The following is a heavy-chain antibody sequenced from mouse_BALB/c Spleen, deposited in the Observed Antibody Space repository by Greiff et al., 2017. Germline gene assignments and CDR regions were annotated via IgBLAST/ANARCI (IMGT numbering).Heavy chain of an antibody. Sequence: LQQPGSELVRPGASVKLSCKASGYTFTSYWMHWVKQRPGQGLEWIGNIYPGSGSTNYDEKFKSKATLTVATSSSTAYMQLSSLTSEDSAVYYCTRWATMITGFDYWGQGTTLTVSS. CDR3: TRWATMITGFDY. J-gene: IGHJ2*01. V-gene: IGHV1S22*01. CDR2: IYPGSGST. CDR1: GYTFTSYW. D-gene: IGHD2-4*01.